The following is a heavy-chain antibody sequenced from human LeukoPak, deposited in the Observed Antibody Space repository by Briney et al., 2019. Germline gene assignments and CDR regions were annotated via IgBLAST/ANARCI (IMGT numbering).Heavy chain of an antibody. J-gene: IGHJ4*02. D-gene: IGHD2-15*01. Sequence: SETLSLTCTVSGGSISSYYWSWIRQPPGKGLEWIGYIYYSGSTNYNPSLKSRVTISVDTSKNQFSLKLSSVTAADTAVYYCARGGGYCSGGSCYVDSWGQGTLVTVSS. CDR1: GGSISSYY. CDR3: ARGGGYCSGGSCYVDS. CDR2: IYYSGST. V-gene: IGHV4-59*12.